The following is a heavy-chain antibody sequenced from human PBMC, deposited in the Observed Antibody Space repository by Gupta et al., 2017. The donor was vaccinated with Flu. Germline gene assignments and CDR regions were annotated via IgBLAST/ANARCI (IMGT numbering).Heavy chain of an antibody. D-gene: IGHD6-6*01. CDR2: ITGSGGTT. Sequence: EVHLLESGGGLGQPGGSLRLSCGASGFTFGSYSMSWVRQAPGRGLEWIAAITGSGGTTHYANSVRGRFTISRDNSNNILFLQMDSLRAEDTAEYYCAKEMTSPPIATRLPSFDHWGQGTPVIVSS. CDR3: AKEMTSPPIATRLPSFDH. V-gene: IGHV3-23*01. CDR1: GFTFGSYS. J-gene: IGHJ4*02.